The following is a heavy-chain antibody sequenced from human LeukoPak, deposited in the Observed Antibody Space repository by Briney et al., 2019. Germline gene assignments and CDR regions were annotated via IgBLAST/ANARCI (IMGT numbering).Heavy chain of an antibody. Sequence: PSETLSLTCAVYGGSFSGYYWSWIRQPPGKGLEWIGEINHSGSTNYNPSLKSRVTISVDTSKNQFSLKLSSVTAADTAVYYCASSGNRIQLWFPTLDYWGQGTLVTVSS. CDR2: INHSGST. V-gene: IGHV4-34*01. J-gene: IGHJ4*02. D-gene: IGHD5-18*01. CDR1: GGSFSGYY. CDR3: ASSGNRIQLWFPTLDY.